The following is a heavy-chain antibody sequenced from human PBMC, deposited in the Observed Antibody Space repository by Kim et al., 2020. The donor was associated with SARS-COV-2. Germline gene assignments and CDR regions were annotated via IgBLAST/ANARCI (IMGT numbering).Heavy chain of an antibody. CDR3: ALKWESGF. D-gene: IGHD1-26*01. CDR2: ISIRGDRT. Sequence: GGSLRLSCAASGFNFDSFAMNWVRQAPGKGLEWVSGISIRGDRTYYADSVEGRFAIARDNSINTLYLYIDSLRVEDTAVYYCALKWESGFWGQGTLVTVS. V-gene: IGHV3-23*01. CDR1: GFNFDSFA. J-gene: IGHJ4*02.